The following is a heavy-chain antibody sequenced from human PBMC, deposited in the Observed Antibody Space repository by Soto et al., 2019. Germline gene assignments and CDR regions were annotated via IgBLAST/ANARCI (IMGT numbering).Heavy chain of an antibody. Sequence: PGESLKISCKGSGYSFASHWVAWVRQMPEKGLEWIRTIYPGDSDTKYSSAFRGHVTISADTSVSTAYLQWRSLEATDSAIYYCARYSGSYWHYLDFWGQGTLVTVSS. D-gene: IGHD1-26*01. CDR3: ARYSGSYWHYLDF. J-gene: IGHJ4*02. CDR1: GYSFASHW. V-gene: IGHV5-51*01. CDR2: IYPGDSDT.